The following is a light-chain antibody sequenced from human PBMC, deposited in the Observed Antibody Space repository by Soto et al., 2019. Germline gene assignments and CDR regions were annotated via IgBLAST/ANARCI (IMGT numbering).Light chain of an antibody. CDR3: SSYAGSNKDV. CDR1: SSDVGAYDY. CDR2: EVN. V-gene: IGLV2-8*01. J-gene: IGLJ1*01. Sequence: QSALTQPPSASGSPGQSVTISCTGTSSDVGAYDYVSWYQQHPGKAPKLMIHEVNQRPSGVPDRFSGSKSGNTASLTVSGLQAEDEADYYCSSYAGSNKDVFGTGTKVTVL.